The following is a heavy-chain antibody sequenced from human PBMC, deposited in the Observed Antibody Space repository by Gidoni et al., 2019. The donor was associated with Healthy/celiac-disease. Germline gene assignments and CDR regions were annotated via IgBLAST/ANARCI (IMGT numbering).Heavy chain of an antibody. D-gene: IGHD5-12*01. CDR1: VFTLSSYW. Sequence: EVQLAVSVGVLLQPAWSLRLSCAASVFTLSSYWLSWVGQAPGRGVEWVAKVMQDGSEKNYVDYVKNGCTITSNNDKNYLYLQINSMRTEDTAVEYCARNTSGYDCEIDPIDYWGQGTLVTVSS. V-gene: IGHV3-7*01. CDR2: VMQDGSEK. J-gene: IGHJ4*02. CDR3: ARNTSGYDCEIDPIDY.